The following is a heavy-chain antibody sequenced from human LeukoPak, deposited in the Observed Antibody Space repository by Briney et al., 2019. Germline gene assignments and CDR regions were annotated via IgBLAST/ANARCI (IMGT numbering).Heavy chain of an antibody. CDR3: ARDRSGSFQYYFDY. CDR1: GFTFSTYS. V-gene: IGHV3-30*03. J-gene: IGHJ4*02. Sequence: GGSLRLSCAASGFTFSTYSMNWVRQAPGKGLEWVAVISYDGSIKYYADSVKGRFTISRDNSKNTLYVQMNSLRAEDTAVYYCARDRSGSFQYYFDYWGQGTLVTVSS. D-gene: IGHD1-26*01. CDR2: ISYDGSIK.